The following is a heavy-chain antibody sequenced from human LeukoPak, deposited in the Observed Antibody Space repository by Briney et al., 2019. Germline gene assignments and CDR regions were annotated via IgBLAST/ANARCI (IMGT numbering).Heavy chain of an antibody. J-gene: IGHJ6*03. V-gene: IGHV3-23*01. CDR2: ISGSGGST. Sequence: GGSLRLSCAASGFTFSSYAMHWVRQAPGKGLEWVSAISGSGGSTYYADSVKGRFTISRDNSKNTLYLQMNSLRAEDTAVYYCAKDPGAPDYYYYYYMDVWGKGTTVTISS. CDR1: GFTFSSYA. CDR3: AKDPGAPDYYYYYYMDV.